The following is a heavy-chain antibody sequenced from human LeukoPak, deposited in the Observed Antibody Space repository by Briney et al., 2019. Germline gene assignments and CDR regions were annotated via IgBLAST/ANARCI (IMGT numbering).Heavy chain of an antibody. V-gene: IGHV3-23*01. J-gene: IGHJ3*02. Sequence: GGSLRPSCEASGFTFSSYAMTWVRQAPGKGLEWVSVISDSGGSTYYADSVKGRFTISRDNSKNTLYLQMNSLRAEDTAVYYCAREIGASDIWGQGTMVTVSS. CDR2: ISDSGGST. CDR3: AREIGASDI. CDR1: GFTFSSYA. D-gene: IGHD3-22*01.